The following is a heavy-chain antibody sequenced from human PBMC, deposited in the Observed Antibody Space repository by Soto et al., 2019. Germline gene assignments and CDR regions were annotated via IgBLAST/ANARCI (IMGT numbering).Heavy chain of an antibody. Sequence: EVQLVESGGGLVQPDGSLRLSCAASGFIFEDYALHWVRQAPGKGLEWVSRISWNSASISYEDSVKGRFSISRDNAKNSVLPPNKQPGLEDTGLVFCSKSSYCWSVFFDYWGQGTLVTVSS. CDR2: ISWNSASI. D-gene: IGHD3-22*01. V-gene: IGHV3-9*01. CDR3: SKSSYCWSVFFDY. J-gene: IGHJ4*02. CDR1: GFIFEDYA.